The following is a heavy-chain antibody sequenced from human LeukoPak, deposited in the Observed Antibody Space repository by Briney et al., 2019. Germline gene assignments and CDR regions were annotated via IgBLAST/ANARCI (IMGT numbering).Heavy chain of an antibody. V-gene: IGHV1-69*13. CDR3: AREWGLESSGYYYAY. D-gene: IGHD3-22*01. J-gene: IGHJ4*02. CDR1: GGTFSRLT. CDR2: ITPIFGTA. Sequence: GASVKVSCKASGGTFSRLTISWVRQAPGQGFEWMGRITPIFGTANFAQKFQGRVSITADESTSTAFMELSSLRSEDTAVYYCAREWGLESSGYYYAYWGQGTLVTVSS.